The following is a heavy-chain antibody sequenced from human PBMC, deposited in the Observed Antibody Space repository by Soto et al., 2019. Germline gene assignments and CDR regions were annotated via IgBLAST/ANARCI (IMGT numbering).Heavy chain of an antibody. Sequence: QVQLQESGPGLVKPSVTLSLTCAVSGGSISSSNWWSWVRQPPGKGLEWIGEIYHSGSTNYNPSLKRRVTISVEKSKNQFSLKLSSVTAADTAVYYCARRAAIYSSSAGYFDYWGQGTLVTVSS. D-gene: IGHD6-6*01. J-gene: IGHJ4*02. CDR1: GGSISSSNW. CDR2: IYHSGST. V-gene: IGHV4-4*02. CDR3: ARRAAIYSSSAGYFDY.